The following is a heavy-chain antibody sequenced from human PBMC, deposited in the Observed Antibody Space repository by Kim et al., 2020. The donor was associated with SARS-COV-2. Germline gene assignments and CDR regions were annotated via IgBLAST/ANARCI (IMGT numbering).Heavy chain of an antibody. J-gene: IGHJ4*02. CDR1: GFTFSSYE. Sequence: GGSLRLSCAASGFTFSSYEMNWVRQAPGKGLEWVSYISSSGSTIYYADSVKGRFTISRDNAKNSLYLQMNSLRAEDTAVYHCARYRSITMVRGAGGYYFDYWGQGTLVTVSS. CDR2: ISSSGSTI. V-gene: IGHV3-48*03. CDR3: ARYRSITMVRGAGGYYFDY. D-gene: IGHD3-10*01.